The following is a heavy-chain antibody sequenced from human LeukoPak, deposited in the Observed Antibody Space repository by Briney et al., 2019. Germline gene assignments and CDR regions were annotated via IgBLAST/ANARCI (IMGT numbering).Heavy chain of an antibody. Sequence: ASVKVSCKASGYTLTGYYVHWVRQAPGQGREWMGWINPNSGATNYAQKFQGRVTMTRDTSINIAYMELSRLTSDDTAVYYCARDLPYGSGSYHYYYMDVWGKGTTVTISS. CDR3: ARDLPYGSGSYHYYYMDV. CDR1: GYTLTGYY. V-gene: IGHV1-2*02. CDR2: INPNSGAT. J-gene: IGHJ6*03. D-gene: IGHD3-10*01.